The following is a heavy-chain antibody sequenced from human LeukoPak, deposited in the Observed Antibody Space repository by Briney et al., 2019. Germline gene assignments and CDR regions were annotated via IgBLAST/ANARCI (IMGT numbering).Heavy chain of an antibody. CDR2: INAGNGNT. D-gene: IGHD3-3*01. V-gene: IGHV1-3*01. CDR1: GYTFTSYA. J-gene: IGHJ6*03. Sequence: ASVKVSCKASGYTFTSYAMHWVRQAPGQRLEWMGWINAGNGNTKYSQEFQGRVTITRDTSASTAYMELRSLRSDDTAVYYCARGAYYDFWSGYYTGDYYYYYYMDVWGKGTTVTVSS. CDR3: ARGAYYDFWSGYYTGDYYYYYYMDV.